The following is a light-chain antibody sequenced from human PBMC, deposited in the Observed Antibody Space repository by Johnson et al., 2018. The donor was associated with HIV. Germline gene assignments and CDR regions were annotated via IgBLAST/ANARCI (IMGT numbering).Light chain of an antibody. Sequence: QSVLTQPPSVSAAPGQKVTISCSGSSSNIGNSYVSWYQQLPGTAPKLLIYDNNKRPSGITDRFSASKSGTSATLDITGLQTGDEADYYCGAWDSGLTAHCVVGTGTKITVL. CDR2: DNN. CDR3: GAWDSGLTAHCV. V-gene: IGLV1-51*01. CDR1: SSNIGNSY. J-gene: IGLJ1*01.